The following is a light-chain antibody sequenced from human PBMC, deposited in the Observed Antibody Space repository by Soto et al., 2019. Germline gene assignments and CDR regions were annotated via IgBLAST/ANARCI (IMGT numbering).Light chain of an antibody. CDR2: GAS. J-gene: IGKJ5*01. CDR3: QQTYSSPRIT. CDR1: QGISSY. V-gene: IGKV1-8*01. Sequence: AILMTQSPSSFSASPGDRVTITCRASQGISSYLAWCQQKPGKAPNLLIYGASTLQTGVPSRFSGSGSGTDFTLTIASLQPEDFGTYYCQQTYSSPRITFGQGRRLEI.